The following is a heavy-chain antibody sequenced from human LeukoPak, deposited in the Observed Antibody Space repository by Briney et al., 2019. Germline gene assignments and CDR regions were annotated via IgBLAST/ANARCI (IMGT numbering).Heavy chain of an antibody. V-gene: IGHV3-64*01. CDR3: AREQWGPDY. D-gene: IGHD2-8*01. J-gene: IGHJ4*02. Sequence: GGSLRLSCAASGFTFSVYAMHWVRQAPGKGLEYVSAISNNGGSTFYANSVKGRFTTSRDNSKSTLYLQMGSLRAEDMGVYYCAREQWGPDYWGQGTLVTVSS. CDR2: ISNNGGST. CDR1: GFTFSVYA.